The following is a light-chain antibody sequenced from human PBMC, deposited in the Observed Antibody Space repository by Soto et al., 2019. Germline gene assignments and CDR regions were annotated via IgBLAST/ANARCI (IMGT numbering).Light chain of an antibody. CDR1: QSVSSY. J-gene: IGKJ2*01. CDR3: QQRSNWRTA. CDR2: DAS. V-gene: IGKV3-11*01. Sequence: EIVLTQSPATLSLSPGERATLSCRASQSVSSYLAWYQQKPGQAPRLLIYDASNRATGIPARFSGSGSGTDFPLTISSLEPEDFAVYYCQQRSNWRTAFGQGTKLEIK.